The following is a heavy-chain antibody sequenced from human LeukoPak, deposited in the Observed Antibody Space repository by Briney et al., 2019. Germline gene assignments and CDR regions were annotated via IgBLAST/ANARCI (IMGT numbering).Heavy chain of an antibody. CDR1: GFTASSNY. J-gene: IGHJ4*02. D-gene: IGHD6-13*01. CDR2: IYSGGST. CDR3: ARGGQQLPFDY. V-gene: IGHV3-53*01. Sequence: PGGSLRLSCAASGFTASSNYMSWVRQAPGKGLEWVSVIYSGGSTYYADSVKGRFTISRDNSKNTLYLQMNSLRAEDTAVYYCARGGQQLPFDYWGQGTLVTVSS.